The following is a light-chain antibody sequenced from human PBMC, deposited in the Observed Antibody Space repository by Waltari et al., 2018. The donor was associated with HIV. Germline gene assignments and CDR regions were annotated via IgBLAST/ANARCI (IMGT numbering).Light chain of an antibody. CDR3: HQSYMKPRT. CDR2: AAS. CDR1: QSISGY. J-gene: IGKJ1*01. Sequence: DIQMTQSPSSLSASVGDRVTITCRASQSISGYLNWYQQRPGKAPNLLIYAASSLQGGVPTRFSGSGSGTEFTLTISSLQPEDFATYVCHQSYMKPRTFGQGTKVEIK. V-gene: IGKV1-39*01.